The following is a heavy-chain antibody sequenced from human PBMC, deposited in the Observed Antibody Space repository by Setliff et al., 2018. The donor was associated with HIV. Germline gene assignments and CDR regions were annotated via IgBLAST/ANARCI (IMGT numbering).Heavy chain of an antibody. V-gene: IGHV4-61*08. D-gene: IGHD3-16*01. J-gene: IGHJ5*02. CDR3: ARIEGYAYGSNWFDP. CDR1: GGSISSGGYY. CDR2: IYYSGST. Sequence: SETLSLTCTVSGGSISSGGYYWNWIRQHPGEGLEWIGYIYYSGSTNYNPSLKGRVTISADTSENQLSLKLSSLTAADTAVYYCARIEGYAYGSNWFDPWGQGTLVTVSS.